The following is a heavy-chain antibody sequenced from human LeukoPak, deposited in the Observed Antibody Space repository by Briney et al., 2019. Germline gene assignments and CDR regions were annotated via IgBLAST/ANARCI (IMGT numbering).Heavy chain of an antibody. CDR3: ARQLEDGTETHDY. J-gene: IGHJ4*02. V-gene: IGHV1-46*01. D-gene: IGHD1-1*01. CDR1: GYTFTNYY. Sequence: ASVKVSCKASGYTFTNYYIHWVRQAPGQGLECMGIINPSGGSTSYAQKFQGRVTMTRDMSTSTVYMELSSLRSEDTAVYYCARQLEDGTETHDYWGQGTLVTVSS. CDR2: INPSGGST.